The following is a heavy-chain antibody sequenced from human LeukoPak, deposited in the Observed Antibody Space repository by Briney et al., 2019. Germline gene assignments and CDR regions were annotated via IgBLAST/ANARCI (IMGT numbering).Heavy chain of an antibody. V-gene: IGHV1-58*02. D-gene: IGHD3-3*01. CDR3: AAEVVYDLTPSKGFDP. CDR2: IVVGSGNT. CDR1: GFTFTSSA. J-gene: IGHJ5*02. Sequence: TSVKVSCKASGFTFTSSAMQWVRQARGQRLEWIGWIVVGSGNTNYAQKFQERVTITRDMSTSTAYMELSSLRSEDTAVYYCAAEVVYDLTPSKGFDPWSQGTLVTVSS.